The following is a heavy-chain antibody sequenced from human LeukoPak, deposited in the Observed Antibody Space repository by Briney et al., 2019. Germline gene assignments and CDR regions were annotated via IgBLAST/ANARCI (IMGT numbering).Heavy chain of an antibody. D-gene: IGHD1-7*01. CDR1: GFTFRDYW. V-gene: IGHV3-74*01. CDR2: ISGDETSR. J-gene: IGHJ4*02. Sequence: GGSLRLSCTASGFTFRDYWMHWIRQTPREGLVWVSRISGDETSRAYADFVEGRFTISRDNAKNTLYLQIDSLRAEDSAIYYCARDRAEHNWTYHTLFDYWGQGTPVTVSS. CDR3: ARDRAEHNWTYHTLFDY.